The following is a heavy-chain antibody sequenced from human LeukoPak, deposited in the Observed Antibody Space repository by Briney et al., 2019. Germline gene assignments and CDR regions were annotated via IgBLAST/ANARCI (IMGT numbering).Heavy chain of an antibody. V-gene: IGHV3-30*18. CDR3: AKESGNYDSRGYYYAWFDP. Sequence: GGSLRLSCAASGFTFSNYGMHWVRQAPGKGLEWVALISYDGNNEYYGDSVRGRFTISRDNSRNTLHLQMNSLRAVDTAVYYCAKESGNYDSRGYYYAWFDPWGQGTLATVSS. CDR1: GFTFSNYG. D-gene: IGHD3-22*01. J-gene: IGHJ5*02. CDR2: ISYDGNNE.